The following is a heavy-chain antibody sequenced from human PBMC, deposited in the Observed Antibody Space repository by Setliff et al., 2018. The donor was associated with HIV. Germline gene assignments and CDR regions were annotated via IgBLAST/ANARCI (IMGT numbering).Heavy chain of an antibody. J-gene: IGHJ4*02. CDR1: GVSIRGHY. Sequence: PSETLSLTCSVSGVSIRGHYWSWIRQSPGKGLEWIGNIYYSGNTNYNPSLTSRVTISADTSRNQFSLKLTSVTAADTAIYYCARGVNFDYWGQGTQVTVSS. V-gene: IGHV4-59*11. CDR3: ARGVNFDY. D-gene: IGHD3-3*01. CDR2: IYYSGNT.